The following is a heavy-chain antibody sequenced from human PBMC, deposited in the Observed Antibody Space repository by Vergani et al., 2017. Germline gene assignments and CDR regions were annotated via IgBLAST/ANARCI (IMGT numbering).Heavy chain of an antibody. CDR1: GFTLSNYD. CDR3: VRVPLIRRGSENYGINNYHGMDV. V-gene: IGHV3-30*02. D-gene: IGHD3-10*01. CDR2: IQFDGSNQ. Sequence: QVQLVESGGGVVQRGGSLRLSCATSGFTLSNYDMQWIRQGPGKGLEFVAFIQFDGSNQYYADFVKGRFTLSRDFSKNTLYLQMNSLRAEDTAVYFCVRVPLIRRGSENYGINNYHGMDVWGQGTTVIVSS. J-gene: IGHJ6*02.